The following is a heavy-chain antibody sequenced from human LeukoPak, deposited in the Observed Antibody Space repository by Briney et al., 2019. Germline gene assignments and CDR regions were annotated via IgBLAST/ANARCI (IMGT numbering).Heavy chain of an antibody. CDR1: GGSISSSSYY. V-gene: IGHV4-61*05. Sequence: SETLSLTCTVSGGSISSSSYYWGWIRQPPGKGLEWIGYIYYSGSTNYNPSLKSRVTISVDTSKNQFSLKLSSVTAADTAVYYCARGAYDFWSGYTLDYWGQGTLVTVSS. D-gene: IGHD3-3*01. CDR2: IYYSGST. J-gene: IGHJ4*02. CDR3: ARGAYDFWSGYTLDY.